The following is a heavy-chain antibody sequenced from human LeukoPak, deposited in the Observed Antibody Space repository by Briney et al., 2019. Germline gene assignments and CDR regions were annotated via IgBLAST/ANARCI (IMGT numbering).Heavy chain of an antibody. D-gene: IGHD6-19*01. Sequence: PGGSLRLSCVASGFTFSSYYMTWVRLAPGKGLEWVANIKQDGSEKFYVDSVKGRFTISRDNTRNSLYLQMNSLRVEDTAVYYCARGWVTDLWGQGTLVTVSS. CDR2: IKQDGSEK. V-gene: IGHV3-7*03. J-gene: IGHJ5*02. CDR1: GFTFSSYY. CDR3: ARGWVTDL.